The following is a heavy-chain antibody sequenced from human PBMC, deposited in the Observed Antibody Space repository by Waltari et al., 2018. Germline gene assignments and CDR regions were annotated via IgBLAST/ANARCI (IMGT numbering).Heavy chain of an antibody. CDR1: GFKFSNYA. J-gene: IGHJ1*01. Sequence: EVQLLESGGGLAPPGGSLRLSCVDSGFKFSNYAMSWVRQAPGKGLEWVAGMSDSGVVRNYADSVKGRLTVSRDNSINTVFLQINSLTAEDTAIYYCARHLYGIDYLELDTWGRGTLVAVSS. D-gene: IGHD3-10*01. CDR2: MSDSGVVR. CDR3: ARHLYGIDYLELDT. V-gene: IGHV3-23*01.